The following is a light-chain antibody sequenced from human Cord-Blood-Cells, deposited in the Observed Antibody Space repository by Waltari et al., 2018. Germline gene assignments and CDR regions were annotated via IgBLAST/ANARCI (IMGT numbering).Light chain of an antibody. CDR3: QAWDSSTDPPGDVV. J-gene: IGLJ2*01. CDR1: KLGDKY. Sequence: SYELTQPPSVSVSPGQTASITCSGVKLGDKYACWSQQKPGQSPVLVIYQDSKRPSGIPERFSGSNSGNTATLTISGTQAMDEADYYCQAWDSSTDPPGDVVFGGGTKLTVL. CDR2: QDS. V-gene: IGLV3-1*01.